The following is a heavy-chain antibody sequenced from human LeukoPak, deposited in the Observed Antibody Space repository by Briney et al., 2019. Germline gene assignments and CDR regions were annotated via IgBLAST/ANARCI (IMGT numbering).Heavy chain of an antibody. Sequence: GSVRVSCKASGYTFTSYAISWVRQAPGQGLEWVGWMSAYGGNTNYAETVQGRVTMTTDTSTSTVYMELKSLRAEDTAVYYFAREGVYYASSGYPRDYWGQGTLVTVSS. CDR2: MSAYGGNT. V-gene: IGHV1-18*01. D-gene: IGHD3-22*01. CDR3: AREGVYYASSGYPRDY. CDR1: GYTFTSYA. J-gene: IGHJ4*02.